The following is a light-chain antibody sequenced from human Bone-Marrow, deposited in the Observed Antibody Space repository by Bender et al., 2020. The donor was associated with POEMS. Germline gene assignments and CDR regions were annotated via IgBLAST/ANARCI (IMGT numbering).Light chain of an antibody. J-gene: IGLJ3*02. CDR1: SSDVGGYNY. Sequence: QSALTQPASVSGSPGQSITISCTGTSSDVGGYNYVSWYQQHPGKAPKLMIYDVSNRPSGVPDRFSGSKSGNTASLTVSGLQAEDEADYYCSSYAGDYNLVFGGGTKLTVL. CDR2: DVS. CDR3: SSYAGDYNLV. V-gene: IGLV2-8*01.